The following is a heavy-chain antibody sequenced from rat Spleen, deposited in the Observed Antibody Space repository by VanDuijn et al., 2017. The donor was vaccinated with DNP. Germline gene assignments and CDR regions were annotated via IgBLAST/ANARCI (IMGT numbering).Heavy chain of an antibody. J-gene: IGHJ2*01. V-gene: IGHV5-31*01. CDR3: TTDFERGY. CDR1: GFTFNNYY. D-gene: IGHD1-11*01. CDR2: ISNTGDST. Sequence: EVQLVESGGDLVQPGGSLKLSCIASGFTFNNYYMTWIRQVPGTGLEWVATISNTGDSTYYRDSVRGRFTISRDNGESSLYLQMDSLGSEDTATYYCTTDFERGYWGQGVMVTVSS.